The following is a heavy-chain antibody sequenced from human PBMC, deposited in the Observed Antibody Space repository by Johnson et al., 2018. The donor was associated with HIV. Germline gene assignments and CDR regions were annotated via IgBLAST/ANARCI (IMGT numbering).Heavy chain of an antibody. D-gene: IGHD2-15*01. CDR3: ARAWSLGAFDI. CDR1: GFSVSSNY. V-gene: IGHV3-74*02. CDR2: INSDGSST. Sequence: VQLVESWGGLVQPGGSLRLSCAASGFSVSSNYMTWVRQAPGKGLVWVSRINSDGSSTSYADSVKGRFTISRDNAKNTLYLQMNSLRAEDTAVYYCARAWSLGAFDIWGQGTMVTVSS. J-gene: IGHJ3*02.